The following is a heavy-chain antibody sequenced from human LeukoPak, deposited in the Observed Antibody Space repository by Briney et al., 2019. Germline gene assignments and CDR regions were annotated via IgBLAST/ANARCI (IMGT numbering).Heavy chain of an antibody. CDR3: ARDGRAPSPGRPFDY. V-gene: IGHV4-34*01. D-gene: IGHD2-15*01. J-gene: IGHJ4*02. Sequence: SETLSLTCAVYGGSFSGYYWSWIRQPPGKGLEWIGEINHSGSTNYNPSLKSRVTISVDTSKNQFSLKLSSVTAADTAVYYCARDGRAPSPGRPFDYWGQGTLVTVSS. CDR1: GGSFSGYY. CDR2: INHSGST.